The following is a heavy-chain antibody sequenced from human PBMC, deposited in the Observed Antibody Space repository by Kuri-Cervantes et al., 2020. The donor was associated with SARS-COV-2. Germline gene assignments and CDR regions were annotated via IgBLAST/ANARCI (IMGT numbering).Heavy chain of an antibody. CDR2: IYYSGST. Sequence: ESLKISCTVSGGSISSSSYYWGWIRQPPGKGLEWIGSIYYSGSTYYNPSLKSRVTISVDTSKNQFSLRLSSVTAADTAVYYCARSDGLDYWGQGTLVTVSS. CDR1: GGSISSSSYY. V-gene: IGHV4-39*01. J-gene: IGHJ4*02. CDR3: ARSDGLDY. D-gene: IGHD2-21*02.